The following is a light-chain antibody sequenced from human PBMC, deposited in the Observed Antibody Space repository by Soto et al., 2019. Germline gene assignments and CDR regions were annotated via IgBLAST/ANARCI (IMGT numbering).Light chain of an antibody. V-gene: IGKV1-39*01. CDR2: GAS. J-gene: IGKJ1*01. CDR1: QTISSY. CDR3: QKSYSIPWT. Sequence: DIQMTQSPSSLSASVGDRVTIPCRASQTISSYLNWYQQKPGKAPKLLIYGASSLQSGVPSRFSGSGSGTDFTLTISSLQPEDFATYYCQKSYSIPWTFGQGTKVEIK.